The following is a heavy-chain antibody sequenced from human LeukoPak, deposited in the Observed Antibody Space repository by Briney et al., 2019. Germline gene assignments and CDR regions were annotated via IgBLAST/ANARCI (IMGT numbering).Heavy chain of an antibody. CDR3: ARDRHIAVAAFLGDWFDP. CDR2: ISYDGSNK. J-gene: IGHJ5*02. CDR1: GFTFSSYG. V-gene: IGHV3-30*19. D-gene: IGHD6-19*01. Sequence: PGGSLRLSCAASGFTFSSYGMHWVRQAPGKGLEWVAVISYDGSNKYYADSVKGRFTISRDNSKNTLYLQMNSLRAEDTAVYYCARDRHIAVAAFLGDWFDPWGQGTLVTVSS.